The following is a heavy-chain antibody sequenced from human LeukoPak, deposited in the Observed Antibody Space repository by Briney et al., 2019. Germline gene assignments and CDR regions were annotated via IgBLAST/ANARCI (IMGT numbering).Heavy chain of an antibody. CDR3: ARDPGELQWFGEFTEGYVDQ. CDR2: ISGSGDIT. CDR1: GFSFSSYG. D-gene: IGHD3-10*01. J-gene: IGHJ4*02. Sequence: PGGSLRLSCAASGFSFSSYGINWVRQAPGKGLEWVSGISGSGDITYYADSVKGRFTISRDNVNYTLYLEMNSLRPDDTAIYYCARDPGELQWFGEFTEGYVDQWGQGTLVTVSS. V-gene: IGHV3-23*01.